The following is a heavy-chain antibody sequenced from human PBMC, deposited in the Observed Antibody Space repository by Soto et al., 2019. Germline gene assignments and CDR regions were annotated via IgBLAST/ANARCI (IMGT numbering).Heavy chain of an antibody. D-gene: IGHD3-16*02. CDR1: GFTFSSFG. V-gene: IGHV3-30*18. J-gene: IGHJ4*02. CDR2: ISYDGREK. CDR3: AKALGKLSPESFDN. Sequence: QVQLVESGGGVVQPGKSLRLSCATSGFTFSSFGMHWVRQADAKGLKWVTFISYDGREKSYADSVKSRVTVSRDNSKNTRYLQMNSLRAEDTAVYFCAKALGKLSPESFDNWGGGTLGTVSS.